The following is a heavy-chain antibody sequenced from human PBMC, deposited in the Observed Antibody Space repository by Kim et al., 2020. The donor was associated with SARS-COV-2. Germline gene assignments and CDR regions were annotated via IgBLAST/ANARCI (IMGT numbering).Heavy chain of an antibody. J-gene: IGHJ6*03. CDR3: ARVRFGELLYPRIYYMDV. D-gene: IGHD3-10*01. V-gene: IGHV4-59*01. Sequence: KSRVTITVDTAKNQFSLKLSSVTAADTAVYYCARVRFGELLYPRIYYMDVWGKGTTVTVSS.